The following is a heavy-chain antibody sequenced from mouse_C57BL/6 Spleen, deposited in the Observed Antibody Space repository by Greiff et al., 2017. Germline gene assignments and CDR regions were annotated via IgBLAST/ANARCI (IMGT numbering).Heavy chain of an antibody. CDR2: IWSGGST. V-gene: IGHV2-2*01. CDR1: GFSLTSYG. J-gene: IGHJ2*01. D-gene: IGHD1-1*01. CDR3: ATITTVPDY. Sequence: VQLQQSGPGLVQPSQSLSITCTVSGFSLTSYGVHWVRQSPGKGLEWLGVIWSGGSTDYNAAFISRLSISKDNSKSQVFFKMNSLQADDTAIYYCATITTVPDYWGQGTTLTVSS.